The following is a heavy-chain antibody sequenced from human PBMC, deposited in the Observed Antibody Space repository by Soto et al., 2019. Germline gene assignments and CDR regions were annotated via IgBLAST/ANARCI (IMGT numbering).Heavy chain of an antibody. Sequence: ASVKVSCKASGYTSTDYYIQWVRQAPGQGLQTVGWINAKTAGTMYVQKFQGRVTMTRDTSISTAFMELSGLTSDDAATYFCARGSLVGGSTKRACDNWGQGTLVTVSS. CDR2: INAKTAGT. J-gene: IGHJ4*02. CDR3: ARGSLVGGSTKRACDN. CDR1: GYTSTDYY. V-gene: IGHV1-2*02. D-gene: IGHD1-26*01.